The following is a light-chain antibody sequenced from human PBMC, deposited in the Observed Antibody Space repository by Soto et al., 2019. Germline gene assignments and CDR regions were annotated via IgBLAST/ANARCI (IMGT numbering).Light chain of an antibody. Sequence: QSVLTQPPSASGTPGQRVTISCSGGNSNLGSNPVNWYLHLPGTAPKLLIYRDNQRPSGVPDRFSGSKSGTSASLAISGLQSEDEDDYCCSAWADSIFAPVFGGGTKLTVL. V-gene: IGLV1-44*01. J-gene: IGLJ3*02. CDR3: SAWADSIFAPV. CDR2: RDN. CDR1: NSNLGSNP.